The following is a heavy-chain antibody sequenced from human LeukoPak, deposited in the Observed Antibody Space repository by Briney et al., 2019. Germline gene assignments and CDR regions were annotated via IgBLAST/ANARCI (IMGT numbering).Heavy chain of an antibody. CDR1: GYTFTSYD. J-gene: IGHJ6*03. CDR2: MNPNSGNT. D-gene: IGHD3-10*01. CDR3: GRSVRVTMVRGAGPPPKIYYYYMDV. V-gene: IGHV1-8*01. Sequence: ASVKVSCKASGYTFTSYDINWVRQATGQGLEWMGWMNPNSGNTGYAQKFQGRVTMTRNTSISTAYMELSSLRSEDTAVYYCGRSVRVTMVRGAGPPPKIYYYYMDVWGKGTTVTVSS.